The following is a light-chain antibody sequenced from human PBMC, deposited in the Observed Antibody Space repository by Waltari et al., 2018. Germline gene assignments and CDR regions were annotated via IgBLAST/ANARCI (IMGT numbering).Light chain of an antibody. CDR2: DAS. Sequence: EIVLTQSPATLSLSPGERATLSCRASQSVSSYLAWYQQKPGQAPRRLIYDASTRATGIPARFSGSGAGTDFSLTISGLQSEDFAVYYCQQYSDGYTFGQGTKLEIK. V-gene: IGKV3-11*01. J-gene: IGKJ2*01. CDR3: QQYSDGYT. CDR1: QSVSSY.